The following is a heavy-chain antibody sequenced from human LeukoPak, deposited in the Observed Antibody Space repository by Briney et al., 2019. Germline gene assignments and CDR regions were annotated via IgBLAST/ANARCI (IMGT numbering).Heavy chain of an antibody. CDR3: VRGIFKGESSSWFDY. J-gene: IGHJ4*02. V-gene: IGHV1-2*02. CDR2: INPNSGGT. D-gene: IGHD6-13*01. CDR1: GYTFTDHD. Sequence: ASVKVSCTASGYTFTDHDMHWVRQAPGQGLEWMGWINPNSGGTNYAQKFQGRVTMTRDPSISTAYMELSSLRSDDTAIYYCVRGIFKGESSSWFDYWGQGTLVTVSS.